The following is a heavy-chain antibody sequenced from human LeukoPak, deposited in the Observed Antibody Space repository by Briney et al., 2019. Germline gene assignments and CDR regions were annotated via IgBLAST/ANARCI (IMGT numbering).Heavy chain of an antibody. V-gene: IGHV3-30*18. Sequence: GGSLRLSCAASGFTFSSYGMHWVRQAPGKGLEWVAVISYDGSNKYYADSVKGRFTISRDNSKNTLYLQMNSLRAEDTAVYYCAKVIHYDFWSGSPTDLVDYWGQGTLVTVSS. CDR3: AKVIHYDFWSGSPTDLVDY. D-gene: IGHD3-3*01. CDR1: GFTFSSYG. CDR2: ISYDGSNK. J-gene: IGHJ4*02.